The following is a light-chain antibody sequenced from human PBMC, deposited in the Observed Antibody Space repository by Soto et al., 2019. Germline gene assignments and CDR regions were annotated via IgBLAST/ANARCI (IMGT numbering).Light chain of an antibody. CDR3: SSHSSSSTPYV. CDR1: STDVGAYNY. J-gene: IGLJ1*01. Sequence: QSVLTQPASVSGSPGQSIIISCTGTSTDVGAYNYVSWYQQHPGKAPKLMIYEVSNRPSGVSNRFSASKSGNTASLTISGLQAEDEADYYCSSHSSSSTPYVFGSGTKLPVL. V-gene: IGLV2-14*01. CDR2: EVS.